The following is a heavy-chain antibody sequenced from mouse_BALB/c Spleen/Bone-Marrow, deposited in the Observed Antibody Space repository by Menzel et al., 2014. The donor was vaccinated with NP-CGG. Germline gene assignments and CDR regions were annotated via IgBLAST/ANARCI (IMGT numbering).Heavy chain of an antibody. CDR1: GFNIKDTY. J-gene: IGHJ2*01. V-gene: IGHV14-3*02. CDR2: IDPANGNT. CDR3: ARYDYGVYFDY. D-gene: IGHD2-4*01. Sequence: MQLKESGAEVVKPGASVKLSCTASGFNIKDTYMHWVKQRPEQGLEWIGRIDPANGNTKYDPKFQGKTTITADSSSNTAYLQLSSLTSEDTAVYYCARYDYGVYFDYWGQGTTLTVSS.